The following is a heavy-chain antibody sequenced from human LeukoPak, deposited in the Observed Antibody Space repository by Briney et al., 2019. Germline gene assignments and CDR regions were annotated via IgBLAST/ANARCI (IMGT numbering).Heavy chain of an antibody. V-gene: IGHV4-59*01. J-gene: IGHJ6*03. CDR2: IYYSGST. D-gene: IGHD6-6*01. Sequence: SETLSLTCTVSGGSISSYYWSWIRKPPGKGLEWIGYIYYSGSTNYNPSLKSRVTISVDTSKNQFSLKLTSVTAADTAVYYCARASVEYSNSFPSYYYYYMDVWGKGTTVTVSS. CDR3: ARASVEYSNSFPSYYYYYMDV. CDR1: GGSISSYY.